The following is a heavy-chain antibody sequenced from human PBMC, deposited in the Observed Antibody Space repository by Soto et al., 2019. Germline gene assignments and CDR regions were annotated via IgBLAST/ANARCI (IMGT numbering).Heavy chain of an antibody. V-gene: IGHV1-69*01. CDR2: IIPLFGTP. CDR3: ARALRVGSNTMDY. Sequence: QVQLEQSGAEVKKPGSSVKVSCKASGGTFRRYTINWVRQAPGQGLEWMGGIIPLFGTPHYAQKFRGRVTISADESTSTAYMELSSLRSEDTAVYYCARALRVGSNTMDYWGQGTRVTVS. D-gene: IGHD1-26*01. CDR1: GGTFRRYT. J-gene: IGHJ4*02.